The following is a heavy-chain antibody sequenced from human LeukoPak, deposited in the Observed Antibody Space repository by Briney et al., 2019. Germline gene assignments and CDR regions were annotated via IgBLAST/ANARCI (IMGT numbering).Heavy chain of an antibody. J-gene: IGHJ3*02. D-gene: IGHD5-12*01. CDR2: IYHSGST. CDR3: ASGYDRHDAFDI. CDR1: GYSISSGYY. Sequence: SETPSLTCTVSGYSISSGYYWGWIRQPPGKGLEWIGSIYHSGSTYYNPSLKSRVTISVDTSKNQFSLKLSSVTAADTAVYYCASGYDRHDAFDIWGQGTMVTVSS. V-gene: IGHV4-38-2*02.